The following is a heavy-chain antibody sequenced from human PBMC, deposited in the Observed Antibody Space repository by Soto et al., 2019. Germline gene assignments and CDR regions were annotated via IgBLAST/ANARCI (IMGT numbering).Heavy chain of an antibody. CDR1: GYSFTSYW. CDR2: IDPSDSYT. Sequence: PGESLKISCKGSGYSFTSYWISWVRQMPGKGLEWMGRIDPSDSYTNYSPSFQGHVTISADKSISTAYLQWSSLKASDTAMYYCARQDIVVVVAANPAHDDSWGQGTLVTVSS. CDR3: ARQDIVVVVAANPAHDDS. J-gene: IGHJ4*02. D-gene: IGHD2-15*01. V-gene: IGHV5-10-1*01.